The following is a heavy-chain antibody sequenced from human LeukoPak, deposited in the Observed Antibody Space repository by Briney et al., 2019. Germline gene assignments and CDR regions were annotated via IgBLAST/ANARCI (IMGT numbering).Heavy chain of an antibody. V-gene: IGHV1-8*03. CDR1: GYTFTSYD. Sequence: ASVKVSCKASGYTFTSYDINWVRQATGQGLEWMGWMNPNGGNTGYAQKFQGRVTITRNTSISTAYMELSSLRSEDTAVYYCARVSWSGYYYYYMDVWGKGTTVTVSS. D-gene: IGHD3-3*01. CDR2: MNPNGGNT. J-gene: IGHJ6*03. CDR3: ARVSWSGYYYYYMDV.